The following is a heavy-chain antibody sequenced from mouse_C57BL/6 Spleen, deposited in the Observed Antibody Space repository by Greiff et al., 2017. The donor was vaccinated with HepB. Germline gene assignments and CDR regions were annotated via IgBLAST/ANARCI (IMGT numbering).Heavy chain of an antibody. J-gene: IGHJ1*03. Sequence: EVQLRQSGPELVKPGASVKISCKASGYTFTDYYMNWVKQSHGKSLEWIGDINPNNGGTSYNQKFKGKATLTVDKSSSTAYMELRSLTSEDSAVYYCARDYGSSHWYFDVWGTGTTVTVSS. V-gene: IGHV1-26*01. CDR3: ARDYGSSHWYFDV. D-gene: IGHD1-1*01. CDR1: GYTFTDYY. CDR2: INPNNGGT.